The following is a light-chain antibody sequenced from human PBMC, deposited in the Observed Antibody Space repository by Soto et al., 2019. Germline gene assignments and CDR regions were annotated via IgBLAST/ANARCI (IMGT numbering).Light chain of an antibody. V-gene: IGKV4-1*01. CDR2: DTY. CDR1: QTILYSSNNKNH. J-gene: IGKJ4*01. CDR3: LQDNMYPLT. Sequence: DIVMTQSPDSLAVSLGERATIHCKSSQTILYSSNNKNHLAWYQQKPGKAPKVLIYDTYTLQSGVPSRFSGSGSGTDFTLTISSLQPEDIATYYCLQDNMYPLTFGGGTTGDIK.